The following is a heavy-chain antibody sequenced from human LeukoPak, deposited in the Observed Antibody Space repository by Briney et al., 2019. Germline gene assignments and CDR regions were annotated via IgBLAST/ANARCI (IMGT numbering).Heavy chain of an antibody. CDR1: GFTFSSYG. D-gene: IGHD3-9*01. CDR2: IRYDGSNK. V-gene: IGHV3-30*02. CDR3: AKVGDHGILTGYYLSGAFDI. Sequence: GGSLRLSCAASGFTFSSYGMHWVRQAPGKGLEWVAFIRYDGSNKYYADSVKGRFTISRDNSKNTLYLQMNSLRAEDTAVYYCAKVGDHGILTGYYLSGAFDIWGQGTMVTVSS. J-gene: IGHJ3*02.